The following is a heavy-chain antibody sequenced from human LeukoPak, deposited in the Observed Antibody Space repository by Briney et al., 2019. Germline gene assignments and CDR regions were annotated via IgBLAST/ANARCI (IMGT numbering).Heavy chain of an antibody. CDR3: ARVVVVVAARNWFDP. D-gene: IGHD2-15*01. Sequence: SETLSLTCAVSGGSISSGGYSWSWIRQPPGKGLEWIGYIYYSGSTYYNPSLKSRVTISVDTSKNQFSLKLSSVTAADTAVYYCARVVVVVAARNWFDPWGQGTLVTVSS. CDR2: IYYSGST. CDR1: GGSISSGGYS. V-gene: IGHV4-30-4*08. J-gene: IGHJ5*02.